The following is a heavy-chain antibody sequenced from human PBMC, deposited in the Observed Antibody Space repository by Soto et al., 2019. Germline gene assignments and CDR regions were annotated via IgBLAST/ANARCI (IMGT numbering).Heavy chain of an antibody. D-gene: IGHD3-10*01. CDR3: AHTLYSRLWSFYNDLFYYCCGMEV. V-gene: IGHV2-5*02. Sequence: QITLKESGPTLVKPTQTLTLTCTFSGFSLSTSGVGVGWIRQPPGKALEWLALIYWDDDKRYSPSLKSRLTTIEYTSIHLLLISITNRGPLDTVTDFCAHTLYSRLWSFYNDLFYYCCGMEVLGLGITVTVSS. CDR1: GFSLSTSGVG. J-gene: IGHJ6*02. CDR2: IYWDDDK.